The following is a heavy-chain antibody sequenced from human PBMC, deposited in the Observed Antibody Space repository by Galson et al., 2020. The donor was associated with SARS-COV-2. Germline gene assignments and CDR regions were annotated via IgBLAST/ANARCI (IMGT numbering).Heavy chain of an antibody. D-gene: IGHD2-21*02. CDR1: GGSISSSDW. V-gene: IGHV4-4*02. J-gene: IGHJ6*03. CDR3: SRIIVTAYYFAYMDV. Sequence: SETLSLTCAVSGGSISSSDWWGWVRQPPGKGLEWIGEIFHSGYTTYNPSLKSRVTMSVDTSKNQFSLKLSSVTAADTALYYCSRIIVTAYYFAYMDVWGKGTTVTVSS. CDR2: IFHSGYT.